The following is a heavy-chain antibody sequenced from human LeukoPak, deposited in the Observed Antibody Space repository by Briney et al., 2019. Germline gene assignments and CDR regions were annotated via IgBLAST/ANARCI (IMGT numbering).Heavy chain of an antibody. J-gene: IGHJ4*02. D-gene: IGHD2-2*01. V-gene: IGHV4-59*11. Sequence: PSETLSLTCSVSGGSLSSHYWSWIRQPPGKVLELIGHIHDTGSTFYNPSLRGRVTISLDTSNNQFSLKLTSMTAADTAVYYCARFSSGCSTSSCYLTYWGQGTLVTVS. CDR2: IHDTGST. CDR1: GGSLSSHY. CDR3: ARFSSGCSTSSCYLTY.